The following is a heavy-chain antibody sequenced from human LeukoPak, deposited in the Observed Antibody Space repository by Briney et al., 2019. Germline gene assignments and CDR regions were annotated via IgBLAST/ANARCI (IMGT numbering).Heavy chain of an antibody. CDR2: IRYDGSNK. CDR1: GFTFSSYG. D-gene: IGHD5-18*01. V-gene: IGHV3-30*02. CDR3: AKNAARDTAMVRYYYYYMDV. J-gene: IGHJ6*03. Sequence: GGSLRLSCAASGFTFSSYGMHWVRQAPGKGLEWVAFIRYDGSNKYYADSVKGRFTISRDNSKNTLYLQMNSLRAEDTAVYYCAKNAARDTAMVRYYYYYMDVWGKGTTVTVSS.